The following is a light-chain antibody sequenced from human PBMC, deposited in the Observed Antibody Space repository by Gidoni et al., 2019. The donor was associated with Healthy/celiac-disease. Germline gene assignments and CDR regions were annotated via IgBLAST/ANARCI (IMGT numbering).Light chain of an antibody. J-gene: IGKJ1*01. Sequence: EIVLTHSPGTLSLSPGERATLSCRASQSVSSSYLAWYQQKPGQAPRLLLYGASSRATGIPDRFSGSGSGTDFTLTISRLEAEDVAVYYCQQYGSSWTFGQGTKVEIK. CDR1: QSVSSSY. V-gene: IGKV3-20*01. CDR2: GAS. CDR3: QQYGSSWT.